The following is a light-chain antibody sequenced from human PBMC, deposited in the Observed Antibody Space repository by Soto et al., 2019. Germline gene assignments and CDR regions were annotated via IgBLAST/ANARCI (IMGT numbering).Light chain of an antibody. CDR3: LQAHSFPRT. CDR2: AAS. CDR1: QDVNRW. J-gene: IGKJ1*01. V-gene: IGKV1-12*01. Sequence: DIQMTQSPSYVSASLGDRVTITCRASQDVNRWLAWYQHEPGKNPKLLIYAASSLQGGVPSRFSGSGSGTDLTLTITSLQPEDVATYYCLQAHSFPRTFGQGTKVDI.